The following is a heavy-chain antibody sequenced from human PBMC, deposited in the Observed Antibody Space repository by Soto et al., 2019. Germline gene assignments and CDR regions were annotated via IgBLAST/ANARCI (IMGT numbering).Heavy chain of an antibody. CDR3: AREAGYCSGGSCYSWWFDP. CDR1: GGSISSGGYS. J-gene: IGHJ5*02. D-gene: IGHD2-15*01. V-gene: IGHV4-30-2*01. CDR2: IYHSGST. Sequence: ASETLSLTCAVSGGSISSGGYSWSWIRQPPGKGLEWIGYIYHSGSTYYNPSLKSRVTISVDRSKNQFSLKLSSVTAADTAVYYCAREAGYCSGGSCYSWWFDPWGQGTLVTVSS.